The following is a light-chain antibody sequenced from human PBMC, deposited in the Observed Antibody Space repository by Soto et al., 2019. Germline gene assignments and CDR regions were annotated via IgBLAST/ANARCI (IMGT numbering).Light chain of an antibody. Sequence: QSALTQPASVSGSPGQSITISCTGTSSDVGSNNLVSWYQQHPGKAPKLMIYEGSKRPSGVSNRFSGCKSGNTASLTNSGLQAEDEADYYCCSYAGSSTFVVFGGGTQLTVL. CDR1: SSDVGSNNL. CDR3: CSYAGSSTFVV. CDR2: EGS. J-gene: IGLJ2*01. V-gene: IGLV2-23*03.